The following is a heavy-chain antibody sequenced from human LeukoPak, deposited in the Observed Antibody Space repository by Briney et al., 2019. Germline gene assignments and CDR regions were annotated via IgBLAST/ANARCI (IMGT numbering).Heavy chain of an antibody. CDR3: AREIVPYYYDSSGYYYFDY. D-gene: IGHD3-22*01. CDR1: GGSFSGYY. J-gene: IGHJ4*02. V-gene: IGHV4-34*01. Sequence: SETLSLTCAVYGGSFSGYYWSWIRQPPGKGLEWIGEINHSGSTNYNPSLKSRVTISVDTSKNQFSLKLSSVTAADTAVYYCAREIVPYYYDSSGYYYFDYWGQGTLVTVSS. CDR2: INHSGST.